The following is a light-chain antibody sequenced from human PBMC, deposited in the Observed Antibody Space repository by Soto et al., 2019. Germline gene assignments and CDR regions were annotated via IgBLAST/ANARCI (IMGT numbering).Light chain of an antibody. CDR2: DAS. Sequence: DILLTQSPATLSSSPGERATLSCRASQSVSSYLAWYQQKPGQAPRLLIYDASTRATSSPARSSGSRAGTDDSLTTIRRVPEEFSATYCQQHSNMSPRTFGQGTKVDIK. CDR3: QQHSNMSPRT. J-gene: IGKJ1*01. CDR1: QSVSSY. V-gene: IGKV3-11*01.